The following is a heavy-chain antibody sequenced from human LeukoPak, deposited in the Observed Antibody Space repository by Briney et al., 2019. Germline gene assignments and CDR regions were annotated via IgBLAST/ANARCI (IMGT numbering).Heavy chain of an antibody. J-gene: IGHJ3*01. D-gene: IGHD1-26*01. CDR1: GFTFSRYG. CDR3: ARWGIVGHDAFDL. V-gene: IGHV3-33*01. Sequence: PGRSLRLSCAGSGFTFSRYGMHRVRQAPGKGLEWVALIRYDGNDHWYGDSAKGRFTISRDNSKDTVYLQMDSLRDEDTAVYYCARWGIVGHDAFDLWGQGTMVTVSS. CDR2: IRYDGNDH.